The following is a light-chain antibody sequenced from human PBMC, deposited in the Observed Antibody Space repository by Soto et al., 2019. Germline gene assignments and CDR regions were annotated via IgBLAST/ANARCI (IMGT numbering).Light chain of an antibody. CDR1: QSVSSN. CDR2: GAS. CDR3: EQYNNWPPLT. V-gene: IGKV3-15*01. Sequence: EIVMTQSPAPLSVSPGERATLSCRASQSVSSNLAWYQQKPVQAPRLLIYGASTRATGIPARFSGSGSGTEFTLTISSPQSEDVAGYYCEQYNNWPPLTFGGGTKVEIK. J-gene: IGKJ4*01.